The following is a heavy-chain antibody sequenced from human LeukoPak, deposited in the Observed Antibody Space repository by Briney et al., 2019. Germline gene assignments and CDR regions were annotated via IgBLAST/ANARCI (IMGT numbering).Heavy chain of an antibody. CDR3: ARAGGLRYGGAQYYFDC. J-gene: IGHJ4*02. CDR1: GFTFSSYA. V-gene: IGHV3-30-3*01. Sequence: PGRSLRLSCAASGFTFSSYAMHWVRQAPGKGLEWVAVISYDGSNKYYADSVKGRFTISRDNSKNTLYLEMNSLRAEDTAIYYCARAGGLRYGGAQYYFDCWGQGALVTVSS. D-gene: IGHD4-23*01. CDR2: ISYDGSNK.